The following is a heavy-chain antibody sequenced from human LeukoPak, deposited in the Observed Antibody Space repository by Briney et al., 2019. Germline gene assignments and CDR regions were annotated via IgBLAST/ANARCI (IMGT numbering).Heavy chain of an antibody. CDR3: AKDRAKWELPSEPHLAEYFQH. CDR1: GGSISSGGYY. V-gene: IGHV4-61*08. CDR2: IYYSGST. Sequence: SQTLSLTCTVSGGSISSGGYYWSWIRQTPGKGLEWIGYIYYSGSTSYTPTLKSRVTISLDTSKNQFSLKLSFVTAADTAVYYCAKDRAKWELPSEPHLAEYFQHWGQGTLVTVSS. J-gene: IGHJ1*01. D-gene: IGHD1-26*01.